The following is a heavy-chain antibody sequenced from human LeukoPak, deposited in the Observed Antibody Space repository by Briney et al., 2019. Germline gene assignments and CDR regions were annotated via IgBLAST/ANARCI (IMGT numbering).Heavy chain of an antibody. CDR3: ATYSGVWDLLN. V-gene: IGHV5-51*01. CDR1: GYRFSNYW. D-gene: IGHD1-26*01. J-gene: IGHJ4*02. CDR2: IYPGDSDT. Sequence: GESLKISCKGSGYRFSNYWIGWVRQMPGKGLEWMGIIYPGDSDTRYSPSFQGHVTISADNSIRTAYLQWSSLKASDTAMYYCATYSGVWDLLNWGQGTLVAVSS.